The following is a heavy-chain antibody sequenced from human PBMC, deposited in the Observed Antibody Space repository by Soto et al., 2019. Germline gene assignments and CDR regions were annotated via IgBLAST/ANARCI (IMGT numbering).Heavy chain of an antibody. V-gene: IGHV3-23*01. CDR3: AKDITFDSRDYNY. CDR1: GFTFSSYG. Sequence: EVQLLESGGGLVQPGGSLRLSCTASGFTFSSYGMSWVRQAPGKGLEWVSSMSGDGTTTYYIDSVKGRFTISRDNSRNTQSLQMNSLRTEDTAVYYCAKDITFDSRDYNYWGQGILVTVSS. J-gene: IGHJ4*02. D-gene: IGHD3-22*01. CDR2: MSGDGTTT.